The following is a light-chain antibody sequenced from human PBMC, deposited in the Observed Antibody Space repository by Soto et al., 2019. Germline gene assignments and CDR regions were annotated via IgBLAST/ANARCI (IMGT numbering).Light chain of an antibody. CDR2: GAS. J-gene: IGKJ4*01. CDR1: QSLSSN. V-gene: IGKV3-15*01. CDR3: QQYNNWPPLT. Sequence: LMTQSPATLSVSAGDTATLACWASQSLSSNLAWYQQKTRQATRILIYGASTRATDIPARFSGSGSWTEFTPTISSLQSEDFAVYFCQQYNNWPPLTXGGGTKVDIK.